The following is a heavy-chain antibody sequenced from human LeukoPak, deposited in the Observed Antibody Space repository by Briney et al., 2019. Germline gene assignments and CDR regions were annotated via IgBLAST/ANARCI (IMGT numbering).Heavy chain of an antibody. CDR2: INPNSGGT. Sequence: ASVKVSCKASGYTFAGYYIHWVRQAPGQGLEWMGWINPNSGGTIYAQNFRGRVTMTRDTSISTAYMELSGLTSDDTAVYYCAREYSSGWCVSYWGQGTLVTVSS. CDR1: GYTFAGYY. CDR3: AREYSSGWCVSY. J-gene: IGHJ4*02. V-gene: IGHV1-2*02. D-gene: IGHD6-19*01.